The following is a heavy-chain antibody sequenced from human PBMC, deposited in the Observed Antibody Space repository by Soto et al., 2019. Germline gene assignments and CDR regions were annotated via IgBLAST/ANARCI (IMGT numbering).Heavy chain of an antibody. CDR3: ATIVGANDY. V-gene: IGHV4-4*07. Sequence: SETLSLTCAVSVYSISSCYSWTWIRQPAGKGLEWIGHIYSSGSANYNPSLKSRVSMSVDTSKNQFSLKLNSVTAADTAVYYCATIVGANDYWGQGTLVTVSS. J-gene: IGHJ4*02. CDR2: IYSSGSA. D-gene: IGHD1-26*01. CDR1: VYSISSCYS.